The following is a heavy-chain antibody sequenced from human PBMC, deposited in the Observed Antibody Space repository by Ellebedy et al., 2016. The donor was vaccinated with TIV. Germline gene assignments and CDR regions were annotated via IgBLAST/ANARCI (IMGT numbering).Heavy chain of an antibody. J-gene: IGHJ4*02. CDR1: GFIFSSYW. Sequence: GGSLRLSXETSGFIFSSYWMNWVRQAPGKGLEWVANIKPDGSEKNYEDSLEGRFTVSRDNGKNSLYLQMNTLRAEDTAVYFCAKGKPYYYDTSGHFPFEYWGQGALVTVSA. CDR2: IKPDGSEK. CDR3: AKGKPYYYDTSGHFPFEY. D-gene: IGHD3-22*01. V-gene: IGHV3-7*03.